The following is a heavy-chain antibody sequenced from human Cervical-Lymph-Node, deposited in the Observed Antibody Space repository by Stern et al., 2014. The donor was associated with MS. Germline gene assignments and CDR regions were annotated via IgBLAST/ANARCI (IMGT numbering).Heavy chain of an antibody. V-gene: IGHV4-61*01. CDR2: IYYSGGT. CDR3: AREVRWSHVDY. CDR1: GGSVSSGNYY. D-gene: IGHD4-23*01. Sequence: KESGPGLVKPSETLSLTCTVSGGSVSSGNYYWSWIRQPPGKGLEWIGYIYYSGGTNYNPSLESRVTISIDTSKNQFSLKLTSVTAADTAIYYCAREVRWSHVDYWGQGTLVTVSS. J-gene: IGHJ4*02.